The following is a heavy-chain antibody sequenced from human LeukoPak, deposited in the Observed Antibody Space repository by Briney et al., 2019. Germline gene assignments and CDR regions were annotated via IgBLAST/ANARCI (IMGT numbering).Heavy chain of an antibody. CDR2: ISGSGGSA. V-gene: IGHV3-23*01. J-gene: IGHJ4*02. CDR3: AKGSSWGSPKGEFDY. Sequence: QTGGSLRLSCAASGFTFSSYAMSWVRQAPGKGLEWVSAISGSGGSAYYADSVKGRFTISRDNSKNTLYLQMNSLRAEDTAVYYCAKGSSWGSPKGEFDYWGQGTLVTVSS. D-gene: IGHD3-16*01. CDR1: GFTFSSYA.